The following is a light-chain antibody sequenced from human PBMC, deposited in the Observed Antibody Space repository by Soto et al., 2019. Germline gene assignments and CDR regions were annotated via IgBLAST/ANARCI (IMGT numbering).Light chain of an antibody. V-gene: IGKV3-11*01. CDR1: QSVSSY. CDR2: DAS. Sequence: EIVLTLSPATQSLSPGERATLSCRASQSVSSYLAWYQQKPGQAPRLLIYDASNRATGIPARFSGSGSGTDFTLTISSLEPEDFAVYYCQQRSNWPPTFGQGTKVEIK. J-gene: IGKJ1*01. CDR3: QQRSNWPPT.